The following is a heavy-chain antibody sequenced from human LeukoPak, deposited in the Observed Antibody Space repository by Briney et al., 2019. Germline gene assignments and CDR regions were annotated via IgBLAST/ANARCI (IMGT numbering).Heavy chain of an antibody. CDR2: ISGSGDST. J-gene: IGHJ4*02. V-gene: IGHV3-23*01. D-gene: IGHD6-13*01. CDR3: AKPKAASSGTGRYFDY. Sequence: GGSLRLSCAAPVFTLRNYAVSWGRQAPRKRLWWVAAISGSGDSTYYAESVKGRFTVSRDNSKNTLYLQMSGLRAEDTALYYCAKPKAASSGTGRYFDYWGQGTLVTVSS. CDR1: VFTLRNYA.